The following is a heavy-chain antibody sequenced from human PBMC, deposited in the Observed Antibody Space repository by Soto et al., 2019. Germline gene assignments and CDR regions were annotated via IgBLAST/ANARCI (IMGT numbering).Heavy chain of an antibody. CDR2: IYYSGST. Sequence: SETLSLTCTVSGGSISSYYWSWIRQPPGKGLEWIGYIYYSGSTNYNPSLKSRVTISVDTSKNQFSLKLSSVTAADTAVYYCARGSHSGWYLNPHYDYWGQGTLVTVSS. V-gene: IGHV4-59*01. CDR3: ARGSHSGWYLNPHYDY. CDR1: GGSISSYY. D-gene: IGHD6-19*01. J-gene: IGHJ4*02.